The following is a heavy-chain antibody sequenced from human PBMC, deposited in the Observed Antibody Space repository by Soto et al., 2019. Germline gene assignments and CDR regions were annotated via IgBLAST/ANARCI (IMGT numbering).Heavy chain of an antibody. Sequence: GGSLRLSCAASGFTFSSYWMSWVRQAPGKGLEWVANIKQDGSEKYYVDSVKGRFTISKDSAKNSLYPQMNSLRAEDTAVYYCARDYYDSRGYSDYWGQGTPVTVSS. J-gene: IGHJ4*02. CDR3: ARDYYDSRGYSDY. D-gene: IGHD3-22*01. CDR1: GFTFSSYW. CDR2: IKQDGSEK. V-gene: IGHV3-7*03.